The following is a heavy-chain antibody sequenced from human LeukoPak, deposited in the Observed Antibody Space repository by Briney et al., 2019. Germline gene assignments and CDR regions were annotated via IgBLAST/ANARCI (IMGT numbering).Heavy chain of an antibody. CDR1: GFTFSSYS. CDR2: IKSKTDGGTT. D-gene: IGHD3-22*01. J-gene: IGHJ4*02. CDR3: TADYYDSSGYYYVY. Sequence: GGSLRLSCAASGFTFSSYSMNWVRQAPGKGLEWVGRIKSKTDGGTTDYAAPVKGRFTISRDDSKNTLYLQMDSLKTEDTAVYYCTADYYDSSGYYYVYWGQGTLVTVSS. V-gene: IGHV3-15*01.